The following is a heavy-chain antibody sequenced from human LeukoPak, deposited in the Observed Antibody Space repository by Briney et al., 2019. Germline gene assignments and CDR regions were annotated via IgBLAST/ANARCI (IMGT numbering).Heavy chain of an antibody. V-gene: IGHV3-66*01. J-gene: IGHJ4*02. Sequence: GGSLRLSCAASGFNVGTYAMSWVRQAPGRGLEWVSCINTGETTFYADSVKGRFTISRDNSKNTLYLQMNSLRAEDTAVYYCARRRGLLLYYFDYWGQGTLVTVSS. CDR2: INTGETT. CDR1: GFNVGTYA. CDR3: ARRRGLLLYYFDY. D-gene: IGHD3-16*01.